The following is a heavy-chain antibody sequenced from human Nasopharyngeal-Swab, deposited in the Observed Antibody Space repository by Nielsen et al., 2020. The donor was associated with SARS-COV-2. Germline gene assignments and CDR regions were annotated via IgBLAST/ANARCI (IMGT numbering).Heavy chain of an antibody. CDR3: ARDWGDTAMTPYFDY. D-gene: IGHD5-18*01. J-gene: IGHJ4*02. CDR2: IYYSGST. V-gene: IGHV4-59*01. CDR1: GGSISSYY. Sequence: SETLSLTCTVSGGSISSYYWSWIRQPPGKGLEWIGYIYYSGSTNYNPSLKSRVTMSVGTSKNQFSLKLSSVTAADTAVYYCARDWGDTAMTPYFDYWGQGTLVTVSS.